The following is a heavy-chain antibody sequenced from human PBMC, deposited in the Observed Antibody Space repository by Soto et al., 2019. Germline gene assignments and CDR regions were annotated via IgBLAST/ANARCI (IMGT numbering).Heavy chain of an antibody. Sequence: ASVKVSCKASGYTFTSYDINWVRQATGQGLEWMGWMNPYSGNIGYAQMLQGRVTMTRNTSISTAYMELSSLRPEDTAVYYWARGLGRVSCAYYCYLDVWGKGTMVTVSS. CDR1: GYTFTSYD. V-gene: IGHV1-8*01. D-gene: IGHD7-27*01. CDR2: MNPYSGNI. CDR3: ARGLGRVSCAYYCYLDV. J-gene: IGHJ6*03.